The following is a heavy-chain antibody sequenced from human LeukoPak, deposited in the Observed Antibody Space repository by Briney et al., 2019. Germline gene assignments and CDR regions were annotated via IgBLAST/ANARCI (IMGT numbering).Heavy chain of an antibody. CDR1: GGTFSSYA. Sequence: ASVKVSCKASGGTFSSYAISWVRQAPGQGLEWMGWISAYNGNTNYAQKLQGRVTMTTDTSTSTAYMELRSLRSDDTAVYYCARDASPLFRYDSSGYYYDWGQGTLVTVSS. D-gene: IGHD3-22*01. J-gene: IGHJ4*02. V-gene: IGHV1-18*01. CDR3: ARDASPLFRYDSSGYYYD. CDR2: ISAYNGNT.